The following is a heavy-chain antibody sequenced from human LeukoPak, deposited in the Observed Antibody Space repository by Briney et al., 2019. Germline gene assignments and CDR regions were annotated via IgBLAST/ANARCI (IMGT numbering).Heavy chain of an antibody. J-gene: IGHJ4*02. Sequence: ASVKVSCKASGYTFTGYYMHWVRQAPGQGLEWMGWINPNSGGTNYAQKFQGRVTMTRDTSISTAYMELSRLRSDDTAVYYCARIIGYCSSTSCSWGFDYWGQGTLVTDSS. CDR3: ARIIGYCSSTSCSWGFDY. V-gene: IGHV1-2*02. CDR2: INPNSGGT. D-gene: IGHD2-2*01. CDR1: GYTFTGYY.